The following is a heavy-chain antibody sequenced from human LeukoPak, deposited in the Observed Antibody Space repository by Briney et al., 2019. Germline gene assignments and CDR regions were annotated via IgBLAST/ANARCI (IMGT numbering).Heavy chain of an antibody. D-gene: IGHD7-27*01. CDR2: IYSSGTT. Sequence: PSETLSLTCTVSGASISSSYWSWIRQPPGMGLEWIGYIYSSGTTNYSPSLKSRVTISIDTSKNQCSLKLTSVTAADTAVYYFARVVNWGLRYFDPWGRGTLVTVSS. J-gene: IGHJ2*01. CDR1: GASISSSY. V-gene: IGHV4-59*01. CDR3: ARVVNWGLRYFDP.